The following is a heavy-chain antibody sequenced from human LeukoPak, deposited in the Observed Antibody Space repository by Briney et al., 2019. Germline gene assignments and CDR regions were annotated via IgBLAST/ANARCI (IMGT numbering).Heavy chain of an antibody. J-gene: IGHJ3*02. D-gene: IGHD6-19*01. CDR2: ISGSGGST. V-gene: IGHV3-23*01. CDR3: AKAPPRKWLLNHYPAFDI. Sequence: GGSLRLSCAASGFTFSSYAMSWVRQAPGKGLEWVSAISGSGGSTYYADSVKGRFTISRDNSKNTLYLQMNSLRAEDTAVYYCAKAPPRKWLLNHYPAFDIWGQGTMVTVSS. CDR1: GFTFSSYA.